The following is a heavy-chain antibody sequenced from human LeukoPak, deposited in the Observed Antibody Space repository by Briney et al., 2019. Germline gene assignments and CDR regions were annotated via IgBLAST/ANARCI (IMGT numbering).Heavy chain of an antibody. CDR3: ARSSYGSGSSADFDY. J-gene: IGHJ4*02. CDR1: GGTFISYA. V-gene: IGHV1-69*13. CDR2: IIPIFGTA. Sequence: SVKVSCKASGGTFISYAISWVRQAPGQGLEWMGGIIPIFGTANYAQKFQGRVTITADESTSTAYMELSSLRSEDTAVYYCARSSYGSGSSADFDYWGQGTLVTVSS. D-gene: IGHD3-10*01.